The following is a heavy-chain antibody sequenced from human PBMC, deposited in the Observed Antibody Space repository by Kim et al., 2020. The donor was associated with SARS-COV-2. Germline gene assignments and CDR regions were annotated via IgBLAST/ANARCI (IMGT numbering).Heavy chain of an antibody. CDR1: GVTFSSYA. CDR3: ARPQRDIVVVPAEGDAFDI. V-gene: IGHV1-69*13. D-gene: IGHD2-2*01. Sequence: SVKVSCKASGVTFSSYAISWVRQAPGQGLEWMGGIIPIFGTANYAQKFQGRVTITADESTSTAYMELSSLRSEDTAVYYCARPQRDIVVVPAEGDAFDIWGQGTMVTVSS. CDR2: IIPIFGTA. J-gene: IGHJ3*02.